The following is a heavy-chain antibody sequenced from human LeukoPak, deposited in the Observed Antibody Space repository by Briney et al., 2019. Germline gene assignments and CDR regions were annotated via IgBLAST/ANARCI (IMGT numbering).Heavy chain of an antibody. V-gene: IGHV4-31*03. J-gene: IGHJ5*02. CDR3: VRILRVTMVRGVTYNWFDP. D-gene: IGHD3-10*01. CDR1: GGSISSGGYY. CDR2: IYDSGST. Sequence: PSETLSLTCTVSGGSISSGGYYWSWIRQHPGKGLEWIGYIYDSGSTYYNPSLKSRVTISVDTSKNQFSLKLSSVTAADTAVYYCVRILRVTMVRGVTYNWFDPWGQGTLVTVSS.